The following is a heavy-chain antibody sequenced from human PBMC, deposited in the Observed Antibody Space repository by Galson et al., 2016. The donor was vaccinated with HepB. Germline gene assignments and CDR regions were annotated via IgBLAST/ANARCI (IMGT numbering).Heavy chain of an antibody. CDR3: ARDQDYYENSGYSSDY. J-gene: IGHJ4*02. Sequence: SLRLSCAASGFYFSSYGMHWVRQAPGKELEWVAVIWHDGRNKYYGDSVKGRFTISRDNSKNTVYLQMNSLRAGDTAVYYCARDQDYYENSGYSSDYWGQGTLVTVSS. CDR2: IWHDGRNK. V-gene: IGHV3-33*01. D-gene: IGHD3-22*01. CDR1: GFYFSSYG.